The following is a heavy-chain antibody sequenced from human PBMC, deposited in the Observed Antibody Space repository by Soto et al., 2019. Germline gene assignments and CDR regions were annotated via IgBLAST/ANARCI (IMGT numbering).Heavy chain of an antibody. CDR1: GGSMSSSNYY. V-gene: IGHV4-39*01. J-gene: IGHJ6*02. D-gene: IGHD3-10*02. Sequence: SETLSLTCTVSGGSMSSSNYYWGWIRQPPGKGLEWVGSIYYSGSTYYNPSLKSRVTISVDTSKKQFSLKLSSVIAADTAVYYCARRGTCSGSPSCGMDVWGQGTTVTVSS. CDR2: IYYSGST. CDR3: ARRGTCSGSPSCGMDV.